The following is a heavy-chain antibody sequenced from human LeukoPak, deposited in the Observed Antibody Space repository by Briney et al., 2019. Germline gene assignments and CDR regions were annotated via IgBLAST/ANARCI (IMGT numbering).Heavy chain of an antibody. J-gene: IGHJ4*02. D-gene: IGHD3-22*01. CDR3: ARAPPKYYYDSSGSRPLDY. Sequence: ASVKVSCKASGYTFTGYYMHWVRQAPGQGLEWMGWINPNSGGTNYAQKFQGRVTMTRDTSISTAYMELSRLRSDDTAVYYCARAPPKYYYDSSGSRPLDYWGQGTLVTVSS. CDR2: INPNSGGT. CDR1: GYTFTGYY. V-gene: IGHV1-2*02.